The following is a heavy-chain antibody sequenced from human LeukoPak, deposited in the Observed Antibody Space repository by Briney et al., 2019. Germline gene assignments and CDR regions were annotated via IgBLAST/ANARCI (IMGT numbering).Heavy chain of an antibody. Sequence: GGSLRLSCAASGFTFSSYGMHWVRQAPGKGLEWVAVISYDGSNKYYADSVKGRFTISRDNSKNTLYLQMNSLRAEDTAVYYCAKDLSSGWSLFYGMDVWGQGTTVTVSS. CDR3: AKDLSSGWSLFYGMDV. V-gene: IGHV3-30*18. D-gene: IGHD6-19*01. CDR2: ISYDGSNK. CDR1: GFTFSSYG. J-gene: IGHJ6*02.